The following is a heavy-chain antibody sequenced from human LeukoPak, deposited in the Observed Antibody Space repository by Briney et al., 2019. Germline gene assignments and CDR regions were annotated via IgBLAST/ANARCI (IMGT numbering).Heavy chain of an antibody. CDR1: GLTFSSYA. CDR3: AKGGISSVYHAFDI. J-gene: IGHJ3*02. D-gene: IGHD1-14*01. V-gene: IGHV3-23*01. CDR2: ISGDGSGT. Sequence: GGSLRLPCAASGLTFSSYAMSWVRQAPGKGLEWVSAISGDGSGTYYTDSVKGRFTISRHNSKNTLFLQMNSLRVEDTAVYYCAKGGISSVYHAFDIWGQGTMVTVSS.